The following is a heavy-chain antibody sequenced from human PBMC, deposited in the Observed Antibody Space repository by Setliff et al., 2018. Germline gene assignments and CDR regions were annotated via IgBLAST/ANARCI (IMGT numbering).Heavy chain of an antibody. V-gene: IGHV1-69*05. J-gene: IGHJ6*03. D-gene: IGHD3-22*01. Sequence: GASVKVSCKSSGGTFSSSGITWVRQAPGQGLQWLGRFIPILGATSYAQKFQGRVTMTRDTSTSTVFMELSSLRSEDTAVYYCARDRNDNYESSGYYYAGGYMDVWGKGTTVTVSS. CDR1: GGTFSSSG. CDR3: ARDRNDNYESSGYYYAGGYMDV. CDR2: FIPILGAT.